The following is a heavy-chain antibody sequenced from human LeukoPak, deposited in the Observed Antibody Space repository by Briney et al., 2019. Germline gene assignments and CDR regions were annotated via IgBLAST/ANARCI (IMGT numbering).Heavy chain of an antibody. CDR2: ISAYNGNT. CDR1: GYTFTSYG. V-gene: IGHV1-18*01. Sequence: SVKVSCKASGYTFTSYGISLVRRAPGQRLEWMGWISAYNGNTNYAQKLQGRVTMTTDTSTSTAYMELRSLRSDDTAVYYCARDQIAAGLNWFDPWGQGTLVTVSS. J-gene: IGHJ5*02. D-gene: IGHD6-13*01. CDR3: ARDQIAAGLNWFDP.